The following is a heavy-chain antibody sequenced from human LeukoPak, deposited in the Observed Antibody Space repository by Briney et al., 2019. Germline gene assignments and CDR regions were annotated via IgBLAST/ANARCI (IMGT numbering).Heavy chain of an antibody. J-gene: IGHJ4*02. CDR1: GFTFSDYY. D-gene: IGHD1-26*01. V-gene: IGHV3-23*01. CDR2: ISGSGGST. CDR3: AKDPSGSYFFDY. Sequence: GGSLRLSCAASGFTFSDYYMNWVRQAPGKGLEWVSAISGSGGSTYYADSVKGRFTISRDNSKNTLYLQMNSLRAEDTAVYYCAKDPSGSYFFDYWGQGTLVTVSS.